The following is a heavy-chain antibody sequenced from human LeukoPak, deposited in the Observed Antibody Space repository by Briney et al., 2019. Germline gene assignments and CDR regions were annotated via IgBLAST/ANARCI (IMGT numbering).Heavy chain of an antibody. CDR2: ISSSSSYI. V-gene: IGHV3-21*01. J-gene: IGHJ6*03. CDR1: GFTFSSYS. CDR3: ARDPSRDYVWGSYRSNYYYYMDV. Sequence: GGSLRLSCAASGFTFSSYSMNWVRQAPGKGLEWVSSISSSSSYIYYADSVKGRFTISRDNAKNSLYLQMNSLRAEDTAVYYCARDPSRDYVWGSYRSNYYYYMDVWGKGTTVTISS. D-gene: IGHD3-16*01.